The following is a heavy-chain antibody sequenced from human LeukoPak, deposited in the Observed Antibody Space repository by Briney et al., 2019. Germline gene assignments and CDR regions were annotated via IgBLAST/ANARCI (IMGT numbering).Heavy chain of an antibody. D-gene: IGHD3-9*01. CDR2: ISGSGGST. CDR3: AKRRPHYDILTGYRYYFDY. J-gene: IGHJ4*02. Sequence: GGSLRLSCAASGFTFSSYAMSWVRQAPGKGLEWVSAISGSGGSTYYADSVKGRFTISRDNSKNTLYLQTNSLRAEDTAVYYCAKRRPHYDILTGYRYYFDYWGQGTLVTVSS. V-gene: IGHV3-23*01. CDR1: GFTFSSYA.